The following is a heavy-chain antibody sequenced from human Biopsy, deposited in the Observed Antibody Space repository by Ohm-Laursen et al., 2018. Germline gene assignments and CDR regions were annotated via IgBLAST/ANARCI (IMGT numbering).Heavy chain of an antibody. D-gene: IGHD3-22*01. CDR2: IYPGGST. J-gene: IGHJ3*01. V-gene: IGHV4-4*07. CDR3: ASVVLGPTNDAFDL. Sequence: SDTLPLTCTVSGDSVTKYYWSWIRQPAGKGLEWIGRIYPGGSTNYNPSLKSRVTMSVDTSKKQLSLRLRSVTAADTAMYYCASVVLGPTNDAFDLWGQGTMVVVSS. CDR1: GDSVTKYY.